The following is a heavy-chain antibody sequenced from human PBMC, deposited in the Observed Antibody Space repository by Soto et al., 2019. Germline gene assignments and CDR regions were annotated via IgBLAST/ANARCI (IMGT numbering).Heavy chain of an antibody. Sequence: GGSLRLSCAASGVTFSSYGMHWVRQAPGKGLEWVAVISYDGSNKYYADSVKGRFTISRDNSKNTLYLQMNSLRAEDTAVYYCARDFCPVPTCYDLWGQGVLVTVSS. D-gene: IGHD2-2*01. J-gene: IGHJ4*02. CDR2: ISYDGSNK. CDR1: GVTFSSYG. V-gene: IGHV3-30*03. CDR3: ARDFCPVPTCYDL.